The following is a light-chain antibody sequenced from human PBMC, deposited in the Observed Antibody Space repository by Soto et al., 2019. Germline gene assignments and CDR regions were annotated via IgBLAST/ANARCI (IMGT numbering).Light chain of an antibody. CDR3: LQDYNYPWT. Sequence: ESVLTQSPGTLSLSPGERATLSCRASHSVSSNYLAWYQQKPGQAPRLLIYGASTRATGIPDRFSGSGSGTDFTLTISSLQPEDFATYYCLQDYNYPWTFGQGTKVDIK. J-gene: IGKJ1*01. V-gene: IGKV3-20*01. CDR2: GAS. CDR1: HSVSSNY.